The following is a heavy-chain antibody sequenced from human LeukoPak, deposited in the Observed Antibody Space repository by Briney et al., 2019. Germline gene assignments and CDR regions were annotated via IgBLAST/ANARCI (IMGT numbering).Heavy chain of an antibody. CDR1: GGSISSSSSIC. CDR3: ARNGGNSDYDY. V-gene: IGHV4-4*02. J-gene: IGHJ4*02. D-gene: IGHD4-23*01. CDR2: IYHSGAT. Sequence: SETLSLTCAVSGGSISSSSSICWTWVRQPPGRGLEWIGEIYHSGATNYNPSLKSRVTMLLDKSKNQFSLKLNSVTAADTAVYYCARNGGNSDYDYWGQGTLVTVSS.